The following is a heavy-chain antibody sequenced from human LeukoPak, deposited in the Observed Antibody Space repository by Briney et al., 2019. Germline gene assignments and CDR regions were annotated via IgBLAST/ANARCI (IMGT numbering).Heavy chain of an antibody. D-gene: IGHD3-10*01. J-gene: IGHJ4*02. V-gene: IGHV1-8*01. CDR3: ARTVMVRGVIIMWGRETYYFDY. Sequence: ASVKVSCKASGYTFTSYDINWVRQATGQGLEWMGWMNPNSGNTGYAQKFQGRVTMTRNTSISTAYMELSSLRSEDTAVYYCARTVMVRGVIIMWGRETYYFDYWGQGTLVTVSS. CDR2: MNPNSGNT. CDR1: GYTFTSYD.